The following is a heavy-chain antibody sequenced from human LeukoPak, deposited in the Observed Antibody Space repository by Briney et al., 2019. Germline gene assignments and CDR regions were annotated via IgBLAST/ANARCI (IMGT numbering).Heavy chain of an antibody. CDR2: IRYDGGNT. V-gene: IGHV3-30*02. CDR3: AKDEVVPGYYYTDV. J-gene: IGHJ6*03. CDR1: GFTFDDYA. Sequence: PGRSLRLSCAASGFTFDDYAMQWVRQAPGMGLEWVAFIRYDGGNTYYADSVKGRFTISRDNSKNTMYLQMNSLNAEDTAVYYCAKDEVVPGYYYTDVWGRGTTVTISS. D-gene: IGHD2-2*01.